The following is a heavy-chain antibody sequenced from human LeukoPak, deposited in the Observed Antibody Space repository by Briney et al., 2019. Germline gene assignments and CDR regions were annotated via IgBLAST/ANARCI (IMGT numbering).Heavy chain of an antibody. D-gene: IGHD6-13*01. CDR3: AKAAGTTLDYYYYYMDV. CDR2: MNPNSGNT. CDR1: GYTFTSYD. V-gene: IGHV1-8*03. J-gene: IGHJ6*03. Sequence: GASVKVSCKASGYTFTSYDINWVRQATGQGLEWMGWMNPNSGNTGYAQKFQGRVTITRNTSISTAYMELSSLRSEDTAVYYCAKAAGTTLDYYYYYMDVWGKGTTVTVSS.